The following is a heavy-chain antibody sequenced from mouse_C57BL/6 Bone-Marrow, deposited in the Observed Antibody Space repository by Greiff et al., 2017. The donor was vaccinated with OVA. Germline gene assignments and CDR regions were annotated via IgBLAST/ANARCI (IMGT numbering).Heavy chain of an antibody. V-gene: IGHV1-31*01. D-gene: IGHD2-1*01. CDR3: ARAKFSGNYHYYAMDY. Sequence: VQLQQSGPELVKPGASVKISCKASGYSFTGYYMHWVKQSHGNILDWIGYIYPYNGVSSYNQKFKGKATLTVDKSSSTAYMELRSLTSEDSAVYYCARAKFSGNYHYYAMDYWGQGTSVTVSS. J-gene: IGHJ4*01. CDR2: IYPYNGVS. CDR1: GYSFTGYY.